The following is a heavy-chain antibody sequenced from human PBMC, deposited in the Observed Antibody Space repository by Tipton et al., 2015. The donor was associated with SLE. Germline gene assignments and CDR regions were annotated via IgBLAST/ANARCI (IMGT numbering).Heavy chain of an antibody. V-gene: IGHV1-8*02. CDR2: MNPNSGNT. CDR1: GYTLTDYY. Sequence: QLVQSGAEVKEPGASVKVSCKASGYTLTDYYMHWVRQAPGQGLEWMGRMNPNSGNTGYAQKFQGRVTMTRTTSISTAYMELSTLRSEDTAVYYCARGNYGSYYYYMDVWGKGTTVTVSS. J-gene: IGHJ6*03. D-gene: IGHD3-10*01. CDR3: ARGNYGSYYYYMDV.